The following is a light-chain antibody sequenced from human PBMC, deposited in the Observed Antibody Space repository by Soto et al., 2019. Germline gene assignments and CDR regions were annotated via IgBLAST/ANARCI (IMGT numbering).Light chain of an antibody. CDR3: QQFEDFPRAII. Sequence: DIQMTQSPSSLSGSVGGRVTITCQAIQDISTYLNWYQQKPGKAPKLLIYDASNLETGVPSRFSGSGSGTDFTFTISSLQPEDIATYYCQQFEDFPRAIIFGQGTRLEIK. V-gene: IGKV1-33*01. CDR2: DAS. J-gene: IGKJ5*01. CDR1: QDISTY.